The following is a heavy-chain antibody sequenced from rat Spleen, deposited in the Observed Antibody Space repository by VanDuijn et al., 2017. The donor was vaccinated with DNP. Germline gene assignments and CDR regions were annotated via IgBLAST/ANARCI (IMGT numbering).Heavy chain of an antibody. CDR3: IRWNSGHFDY. Sequence: EVQLVESGGGLVQPGRSLKISCAASGFTFSYYYMAWVRQAPTKGLEWVAYIGSDGYAPYYGDSVKGRFAISSENAKSTLHLQMNSLRSEDMATYYCIRWNSGHFDYWGQGVMVTVSS. D-gene: IGHD4-3*01. J-gene: IGHJ2*01. V-gene: IGHV5-22*01. CDR1: GFTFSYYY. CDR2: IGSDGYAP.